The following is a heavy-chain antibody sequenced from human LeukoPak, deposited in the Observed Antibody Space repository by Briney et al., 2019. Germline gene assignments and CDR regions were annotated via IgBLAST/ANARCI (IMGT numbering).Heavy chain of an antibody. D-gene: IGHD3-9*01. Sequence: PGGSLRLSCAASGFTFDDYGMSWVRQAPGKGLEWVSGINWNGGSTGYADSVKGRFTISRDNAKNSLYLQMNSLRAEDTALYYCARDVLRYFDWSVDYWGQGTLVTVSS. J-gene: IGHJ4*02. CDR1: GFTFDDYG. CDR3: ARDVLRYFDWSVDY. CDR2: INWNGGST. V-gene: IGHV3-20*04.